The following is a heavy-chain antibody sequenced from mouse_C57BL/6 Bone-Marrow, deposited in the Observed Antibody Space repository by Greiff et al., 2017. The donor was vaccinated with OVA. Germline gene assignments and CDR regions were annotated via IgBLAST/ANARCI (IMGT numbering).Heavy chain of an antibody. CDR1: GYAFSSYW. CDR2: IYPGDGDT. CDR3: ARSPNWDVEAMDY. Sequence: VQLQESGAGLVKPGASVKISCKASGYAFSSYWMNWVKQRPGKGLEWIGQIYPGDGDTNYNGKFKGKATLTADKSSSTAYMQLSSLTSEDSAVYFCARSPNWDVEAMDYWGQGTSVTVSS. D-gene: IGHD4-1*01. J-gene: IGHJ4*01. V-gene: IGHV1-80*01.